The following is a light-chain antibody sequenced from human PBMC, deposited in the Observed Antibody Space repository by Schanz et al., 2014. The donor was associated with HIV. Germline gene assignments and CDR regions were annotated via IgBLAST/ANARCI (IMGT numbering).Light chain of an antibody. J-gene: IGKJ1*01. CDR2: GAS. Sequence: EIVLTQSPGTLSLSPGERATLSCRASQTFRSSYLAWYQQKPGQAPSLLLYGASYKATGVPDRFSGSESGTDFNLTITRLEPEDFAVYYCQQSANLPQTFGQGTKVEI. V-gene: IGKV3-20*01. CDR1: QTFRSSY. CDR3: QQSANLPQT.